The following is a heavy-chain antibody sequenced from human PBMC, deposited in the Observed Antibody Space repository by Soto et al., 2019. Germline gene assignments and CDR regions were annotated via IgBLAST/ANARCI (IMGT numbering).Heavy chain of an antibody. CDR2: ISYDGSNE. CDR1: GFTFSSYS. CDR3: ARDKRDLRFLEWSYYFDY. D-gene: IGHD3-3*01. J-gene: IGHJ4*02. V-gene: IGHV3-30*03. Sequence: TGGSLRLSCAASGFTFSSYSMNWVRQAPGKGLEWVALISYDGSNEYYADSVKGRFTISRDNSKNTLYLQMNSLRAEDTAVYYCARDKRDLRFLEWSYYFDYWGQGTLVTVSS.